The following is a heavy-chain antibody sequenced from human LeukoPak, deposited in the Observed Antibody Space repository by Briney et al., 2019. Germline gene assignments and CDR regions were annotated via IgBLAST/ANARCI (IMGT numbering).Heavy chain of an antibody. Sequence: PSETLSLTCNLSGGSISSYYWSWIRQPPGKGLEWIGYIYYSGSTNYNPSLKSRVTISVDTSKNQFSLKLSSVTAADTAVYYCARVYAPYSSNHFDYWGQATLVTVSS. CDR1: GGSISSYY. CDR2: IYYSGST. D-gene: IGHD6-13*01. CDR3: ARVYAPYSSNHFDY. J-gene: IGHJ4*02. V-gene: IGHV4-59*01.